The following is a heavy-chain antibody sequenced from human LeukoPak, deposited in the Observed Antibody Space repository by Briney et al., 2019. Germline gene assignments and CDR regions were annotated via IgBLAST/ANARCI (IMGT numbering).Heavy chain of an antibody. Sequence: PSETLSLTCAVYGGSFSGYYWSWIRQPPGKGLEWIGEINHSGSTNYNPSLKSRVTISVDTSKNQFSLKLSSVTAADTAVYYCATQRSRYSGSHKGAFDIWGQGTMVTVSS. D-gene: IGHD1-26*01. CDR3: ATQRSRYSGSHKGAFDI. J-gene: IGHJ3*02. V-gene: IGHV4-34*01. CDR1: GGSFSGYY. CDR2: INHSGST.